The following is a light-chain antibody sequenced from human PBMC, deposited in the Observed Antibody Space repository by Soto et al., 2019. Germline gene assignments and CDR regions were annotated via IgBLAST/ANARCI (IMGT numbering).Light chain of an antibody. CDR1: QTINNW. J-gene: IGKJ4*01. CDR2: KAS. CDR3: HLYNSFVT. V-gene: IGKV1-5*03. Sequence: DIQMTQSPSTLSASVGDRVTLTCRASQTINNWLAWYQQKPGKAPTLLIYKASTIQSGVPSRFSGRGSGTALTLNSRRPQHDDVDSCHCHLYNSFVTFGGGTKVEMK.